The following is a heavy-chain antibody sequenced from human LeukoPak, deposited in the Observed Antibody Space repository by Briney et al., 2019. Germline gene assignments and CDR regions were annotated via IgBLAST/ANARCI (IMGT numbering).Heavy chain of an antibody. J-gene: IGHJ6*02. CDR1: GFTFSSYW. Sequence: GGSLRLSCAASGFTFSSYWMSWVRQAPGKGLEWVANIKQDGSEKYYVDSVKGRFTISRDSAKNSLYLQVNSLRAEDTAVYYCASTSISPVGGMDVWGQGTTVTVSS. V-gene: IGHV3-7*05. CDR3: ASTSISPVGGMDV. D-gene: IGHD2-21*02. CDR2: IKQDGSEK.